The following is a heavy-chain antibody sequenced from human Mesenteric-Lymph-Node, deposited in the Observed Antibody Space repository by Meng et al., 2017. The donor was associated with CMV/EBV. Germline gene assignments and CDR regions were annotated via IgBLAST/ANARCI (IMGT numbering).Heavy chain of an antibody. Sequence: GESLKISCAVSGFTFSSHWMHWVRQAPGKGLVCVSRIDGDGSYTNYADSVKGRFTISRDNSKNTLYLQMHSLRAEDTAVYYCARDRLPVVEPTHDMDVWGQGTTVTVSS. CDR3: ARDRLPVVEPTHDMDV. J-gene: IGHJ6*02. CDR2: IDGDGSYT. D-gene: IGHD1-14*01. V-gene: IGHV3-74*01. CDR1: GFTFSSHW.